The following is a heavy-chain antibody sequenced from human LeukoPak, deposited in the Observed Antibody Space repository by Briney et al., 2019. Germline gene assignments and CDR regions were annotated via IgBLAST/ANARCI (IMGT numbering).Heavy chain of an antibody. CDR3: ARSTYCGGDCYSGNFDY. D-gene: IGHD2-21*02. Sequence: GGSLRLSCAASGITFGSYAMSWVRQAPGKGLEWVSSMSGSGGSTDYADSVKGRFFISRDNSKNTLYLQMNSLRAEDTAVYYCARSTYCGGDCYSGNFDYWGQGTLVTVSS. V-gene: IGHV3-23*01. J-gene: IGHJ4*02. CDR2: MSGSGGST. CDR1: GITFGSYA.